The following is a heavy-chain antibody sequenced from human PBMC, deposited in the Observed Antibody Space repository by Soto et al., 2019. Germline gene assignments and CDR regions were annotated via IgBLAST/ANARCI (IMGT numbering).Heavy chain of an antibody. Sequence: PSETLSLTCAVYGGTFSGYYWTWIRQPPGTGLEWIGEINHSGSTNYNPSLKSRVTISVDTSKNQFSLKLTSVNAPDTAEYFWQSLIQYVTNAMEDWGQGTLVTVSS. CDR1: GGTFSGYY. CDR3: QSLIQYVTNAMED. J-gene: IGHJ4*02. CDR2: INHSGST. D-gene: IGHD2-2*01. V-gene: IGHV4-34*03.